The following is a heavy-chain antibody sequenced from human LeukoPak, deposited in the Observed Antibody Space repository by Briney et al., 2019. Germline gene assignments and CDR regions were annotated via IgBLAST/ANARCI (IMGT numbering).Heavy chain of an antibody. CDR3: ARGGLYCSSTSCYRGYYYYYMEV. D-gene: IGHD2-2*02. CDR1: GGTFSSYA. CDR2: IIPIFGTA. J-gene: IGHJ6*03. V-gene: IGHV1-69*13. Sequence: ASVKVSCKASGGTFSSYAISWVRQAPGQGLEWMGGIIPIFGTANYAQKFQGRVTITADESTSTAYMELSSLRSEDTAVYYCARGGLYCSSTSCYRGYYYYYMEVWAKGPRSPSP.